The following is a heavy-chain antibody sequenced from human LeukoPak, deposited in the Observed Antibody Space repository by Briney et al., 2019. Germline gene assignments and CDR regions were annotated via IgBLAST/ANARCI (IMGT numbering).Heavy chain of an antibody. CDR2: ISSSSSYI. CDR3: TTGGGSYFRGY. D-gene: IGHD1-26*01. J-gene: IGHJ4*02. V-gene: IGHV3-21*03. Sequence: PGGSLRLSCAASGFTFSSYSMNWVRQAPGKGLEWVSSISSSSSYIYYADSVKGRFTISRDNAKNSLYLQMNSLKTEDTAVYYCTTGGGSYFRGYWGQGTLVTVSS. CDR1: GFTFSSYS.